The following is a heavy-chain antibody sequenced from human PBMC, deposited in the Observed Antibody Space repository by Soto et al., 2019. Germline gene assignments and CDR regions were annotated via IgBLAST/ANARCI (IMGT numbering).Heavy chain of an antibody. V-gene: IGHV4-39*01. CDR2: IYYSGST. D-gene: IGHD3-10*01. Sequence: SETLSLTCTVSGGSISSSSYYWGWIRQPPGKGLEWIGSIYYSGSTYYNPSLKSRVTISVDTSKDQFSLKLSSVTAADTAVYYCARRFGDPSAPFDYWGQGTLVTVSS. J-gene: IGHJ4*02. CDR1: GGSISSSSYY. CDR3: ARRFGDPSAPFDY.